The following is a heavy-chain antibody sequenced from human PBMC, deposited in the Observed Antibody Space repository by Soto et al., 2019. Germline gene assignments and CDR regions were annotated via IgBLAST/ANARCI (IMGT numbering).Heavy chain of an antibody. CDR3: ASRSSGWYFDY. D-gene: IGHD6-19*01. Sequence: EVQLLESGGGLVQPGGSLRLSCAASGFTFSSYAMNWVRQAPGKGLEWVSVSSGSGDSTYYADSVKGRFTISRDNSKNTVYLQMNSLRAEDTAVYYCASRSSGWYFDYWGQGTLITVSS. CDR2: SSGSGDST. J-gene: IGHJ4*02. CDR1: GFTFSSYA. V-gene: IGHV3-23*01.